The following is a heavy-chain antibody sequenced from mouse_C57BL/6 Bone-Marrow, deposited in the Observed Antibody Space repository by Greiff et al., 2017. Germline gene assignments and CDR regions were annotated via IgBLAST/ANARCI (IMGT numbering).Heavy chain of an antibody. D-gene: IGHD1-1*01. J-gene: IGHJ1*03. CDR1: GYSITSGYY. Sequence: EVQLQQSGPGLVKPSQSLSLTCSVTGYSITSGYYWNWIRQFPGNKLEWMGYIRYDGSNNYNPSLKNRNSITRDTSKNQVFLKLNSVTTEDTAAYFCARGPRVVSPYWYFEGWGTGTTVTAAS. CDR3: ARGPRVVSPYWYFEG. CDR2: IRYDGSN. V-gene: IGHV3-6*01.